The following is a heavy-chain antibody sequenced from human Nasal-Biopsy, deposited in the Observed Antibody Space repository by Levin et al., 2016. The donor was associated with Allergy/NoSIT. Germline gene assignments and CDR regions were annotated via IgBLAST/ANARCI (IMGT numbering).Heavy chain of an antibody. V-gene: IGHV3-43*02. CDR2: ISGDGGTT. CDR1: GFTFDDYV. CDR3: AKDITRRWVERTPIDY. D-gene: IGHD5-24*01. J-gene: IGHJ4*02. Sequence: GESLKISCAASGFTFDDYVMHWVRQAPGKGPEWVSLISGDGGTTYYADSVKGRFTISRDNSKNSLYLQMNSLRTEDTALYYCAKDITRRWVERTPIDYWGQGTLVTVSS.